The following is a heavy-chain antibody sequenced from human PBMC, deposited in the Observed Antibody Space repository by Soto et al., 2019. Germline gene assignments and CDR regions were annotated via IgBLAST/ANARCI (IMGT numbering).Heavy chain of an antibody. CDR2: IYYSGST. V-gene: IGHV4-59*01. D-gene: IGHD2-2*02. Sequence: SETLSLTCTVSGGSISSYYWSWIRQPPGKGLEWIGYIYYSGSTNYNPSLKSRVTISVDTSKNQFSLKLSSVTAADTAVYYCARVSVVVPAAIPHYYYYMDVWGKGTTVTVSS. CDR3: ARVSVVVPAAIPHYYYYMDV. CDR1: GGSISSYY. J-gene: IGHJ6*03.